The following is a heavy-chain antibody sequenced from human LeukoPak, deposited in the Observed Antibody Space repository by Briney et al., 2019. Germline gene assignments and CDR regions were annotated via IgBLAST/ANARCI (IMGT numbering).Heavy chain of an antibody. J-gene: IGHJ3*02. CDR2: IYYSGST. CDR1: GGSISSYY. V-gene: IGHV4-59*08. Sequence: SETLSLTCTVSGGSISSYYWSWIWQPPGKGLEWIGYIYYSGSTNYNPSLKSRVTISVDTSKNQFSLKLSSVTAAYTTVYYCAGGVGWALKGEVGGVPEQSHAFDIWGQGTMVAVSS. D-gene: IGHD3-16*01. CDR3: AGGVGWALKGEVGGVPEQSHAFDI.